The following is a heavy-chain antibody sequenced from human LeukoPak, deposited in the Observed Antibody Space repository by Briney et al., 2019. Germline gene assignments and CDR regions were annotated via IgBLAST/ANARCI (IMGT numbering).Heavy chain of an antibody. CDR3: AKDSTVTSPGYYYYYYMDV. CDR1: GFTVSSNS. Sequence: PGGSLRLSCTVSGFTVSSNSMSWVRQAPGKGLEWVSFIYSDNTHYSDSVKGRFTISRDNSKNTLYLQMNSLRAEDTAVYYCAKDSTVTSPGYYYYYYMDVWGKGTTVTVSS. J-gene: IGHJ6*03. V-gene: IGHV3-53*01. D-gene: IGHD4-11*01. CDR2: IYSDNT.